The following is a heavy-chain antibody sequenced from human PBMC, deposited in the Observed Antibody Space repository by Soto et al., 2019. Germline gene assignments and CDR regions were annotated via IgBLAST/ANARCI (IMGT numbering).Heavy chain of an antibody. D-gene: IGHD3-3*01. V-gene: IGHV3-23*01. CDR2: ISGSGGST. Sequence: EVQLLESGGGLVQPGGSLRLSCAASGFTFSSYAMSWVRQAPGKGLEWVSAISGSGGSTYYADSVKGRFTISRDNSKNTLYLQMNSLRAEDTSVYYCAKGITIFGVVIDYWGQGTLVTVSS. CDR1: GFTFSSYA. J-gene: IGHJ4*02. CDR3: AKGITIFGVVIDY.